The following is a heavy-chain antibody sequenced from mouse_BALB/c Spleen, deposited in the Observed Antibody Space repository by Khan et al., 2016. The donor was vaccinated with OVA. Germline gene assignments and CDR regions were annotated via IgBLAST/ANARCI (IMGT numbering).Heavy chain of an antibody. D-gene: IGHD2-2*01. CDR3: ARSLVDYYAMDY. V-gene: IGHV5-9-3*01. CDR2: ISTGGHYT. Sequence: EVELVESGGGVVKPGGSLKLSCSASGFTFSSFAMSWVRQTPEKRLEWVATISTGGHYTFYPDSVKGRFTISRENARNTLYLQMSSLRSEDTAMYYCARSLVDYYAMDYWGQGTSVTVSS. CDR1: GFTFSSFA. J-gene: IGHJ4*01.